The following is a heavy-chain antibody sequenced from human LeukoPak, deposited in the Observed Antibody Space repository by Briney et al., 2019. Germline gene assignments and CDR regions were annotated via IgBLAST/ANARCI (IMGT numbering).Heavy chain of an antibody. CDR2: IYSGGST. CDR3: ARGEMATTYFDY. J-gene: IGHJ4*02. Sequence: GSLRLSCAASGFTVSSNYMSWVRQAPGKGLEWVSVIYSGGSTYYADSVKGRFTISRDNSKNTLYLQMNSLRAEDTAVYYCARGEMATTYFDYWGQGTLVTVSS. CDR1: GFTVSSNY. V-gene: IGHV3-53*01. D-gene: IGHD5-24*01.